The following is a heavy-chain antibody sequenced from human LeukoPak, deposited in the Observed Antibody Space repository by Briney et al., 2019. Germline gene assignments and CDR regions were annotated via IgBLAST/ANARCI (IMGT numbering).Heavy chain of an antibody. V-gene: IGHV1-2*06. D-gene: IGHD6-6*01. CDR1: GYTFTSYY. CDR2: INPNSGGT. CDR3: ARDRGSSSSLGWFDP. Sequence: ASVKVSCKASGYTFTSYYMHWVRQAPGQGLEWMGRINPNSGGTNYAQKFQGRVTMTRDTSISTAYMELSRLRSDDTAVYYCARDRGSSSSLGWFDPWGQGTLVTVSS. J-gene: IGHJ5*02.